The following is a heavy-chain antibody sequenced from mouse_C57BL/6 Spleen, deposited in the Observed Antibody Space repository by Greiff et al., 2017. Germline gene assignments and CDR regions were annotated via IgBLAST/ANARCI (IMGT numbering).Heavy chain of an antibody. D-gene: IGHD2-1*01. V-gene: IGHV1-42*01. J-gene: IGHJ3*01. CDR1: GYSFTGYY. CDR2: INPSTGGT. CDR3: ARGPSDYGYYSFAY. Sequence: EVQLQQSGPELVKPGASVKISCKASGYSFTGYYMNWVKQSPEKSLEWIGEINPSTGGTTYNQKFKAKATLTVDKSSSTAYMQLQSLTSEDSAVYYCARGPSDYGYYSFAYWGQGTLVTVSA.